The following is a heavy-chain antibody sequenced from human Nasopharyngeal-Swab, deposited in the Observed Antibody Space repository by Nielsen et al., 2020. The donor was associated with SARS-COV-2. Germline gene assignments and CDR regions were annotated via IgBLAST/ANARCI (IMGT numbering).Heavy chain of an antibody. J-gene: IGHJ4*02. CDR3: AAAASYDSSGYYSDY. D-gene: IGHD3-22*01. V-gene: IGHV1-58*01. Sequence: SVKVSCKASGFTFTSSAVQWVRQARGQRLEWIGWIVVGSGNTNYAQKFQERVTITRDMSTSTAYMELSSLRSEDTAVYYRAAAASYDSSGYYSDYWGQGTLVTVSS. CDR2: IVVGSGNT. CDR1: GFTFTSSA.